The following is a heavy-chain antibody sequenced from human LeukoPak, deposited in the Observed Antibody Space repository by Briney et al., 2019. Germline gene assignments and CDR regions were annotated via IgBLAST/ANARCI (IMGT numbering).Heavy chain of an antibody. J-gene: IGHJ3*01. CDR3: ARDRRGEKDFDV. V-gene: IGHV3-53*04. Sequence: TGGSLRLSCAASGISVSNDYMSWVRQAPGKGLEWVSAIYADGYTRDAASVKSRFSISRHNSKNTVYLQMDNLRPEDTAVYYCARDRRGEKDFDVWGPGTMVTVSS. CDR1: GISVSNDY. CDR2: IYADGYT.